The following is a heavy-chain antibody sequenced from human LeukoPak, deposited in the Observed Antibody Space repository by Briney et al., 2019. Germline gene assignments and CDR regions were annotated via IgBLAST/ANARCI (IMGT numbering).Heavy chain of an antibody. V-gene: IGHV3-43*02. J-gene: IGHJ3*02. CDR1: GFTFDDYA. D-gene: IGHD3-9*01. CDR3: AKDMGLRYFDWFWAFDI. CDR2: ISGDGGST. Sequence: GGSLRLSCAASGFTFDDYAMHWVRQAPGKGLEWVSLISGDGGSTYYADSVKGRSTISRDNSKNSLYLQMNSLRTEDTALYYCAKDMGLRYFDWFWAFDIWGQGTMVTVSS.